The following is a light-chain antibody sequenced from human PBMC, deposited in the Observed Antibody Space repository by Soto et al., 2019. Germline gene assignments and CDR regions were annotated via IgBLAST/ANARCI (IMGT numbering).Light chain of an antibody. CDR3: PQDNNWPRP. CDR2: GAS. CDR1: QSVTNT. Sequence: MVMTQSPATLSVSQRERGTSSCRASQSVTNTLAWYQQKPGQAPRLLIYGASTRATGIPARFSGSGSGTEFTLTISSVQSEDFAVYYCPQDNNWPRPFGQRTRL. V-gene: IGKV3-15*01. J-gene: IGKJ2*01.